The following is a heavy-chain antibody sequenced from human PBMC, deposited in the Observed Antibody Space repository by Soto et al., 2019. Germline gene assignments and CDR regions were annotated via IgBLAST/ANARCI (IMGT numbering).Heavy chain of an antibody. Sequence: SETLSLTCYVSGASINRFYWSWIRQPAGKGLEWIGHIYSTGLTNYNPSLRSRVTMSVDSPNRQFSLKLTSVTAADTAVYYCARDWELPRFDSWGPGTLVTVSS. D-gene: IGHD1-26*01. CDR1: GASINRFY. J-gene: IGHJ4*02. V-gene: IGHV4-4*07. CDR2: IYSTGLT. CDR3: ARDWELPRFDS.